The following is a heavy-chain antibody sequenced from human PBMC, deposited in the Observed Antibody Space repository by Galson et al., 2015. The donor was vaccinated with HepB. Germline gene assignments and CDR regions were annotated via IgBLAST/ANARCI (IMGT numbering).Heavy chain of an antibody. D-gene: IGHD1-26*01. J-gene: IGHJ4*02. V-gene: IGHV3-15*01. CDR2: IKSKTDGGTA. CDR3: TTGPYSGSNEARGY. Sequence: SLRLSCAASGFTFNNAWMSWVRQAPGKGLEWVGRIKSKTDGGTAEYAAPVKGRFTISRDDSNNTLYLQINSLKSEDTALYYCTTGPYSGSNEARGYWGQGTLVTVSS. CDR1: GFTFNNAW.